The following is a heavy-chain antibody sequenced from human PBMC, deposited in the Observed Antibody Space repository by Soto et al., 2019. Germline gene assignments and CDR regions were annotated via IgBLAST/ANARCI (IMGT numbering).Heavy chain of an antibody. J-gene: IGHJ5*02. V-gene: IGHV3-15*01. CDR3: TAGLTIFEVVIVP. CDR1: GFTSSNAL. D-gene: IGHD3-3*01. Sequence: PGVSLRRSCSASGFTSSNALITWVRHAPGKGLEWVGRIKSKRDGATTDYAAPVRGRFIISRDDSKNTLYLQMNSLKNEDTAVSYCTAGLTIFEVVIVPWDQGTLVTASS. CDR2: IKSKRDGATT.